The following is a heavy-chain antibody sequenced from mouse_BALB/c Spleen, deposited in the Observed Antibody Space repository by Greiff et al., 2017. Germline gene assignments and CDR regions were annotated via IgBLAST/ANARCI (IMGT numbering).Heavy chain of an antibody. CDR1: GYSFTSYW. CDR2: IYPGNSDT. CDR3: TRKVNYPRYLDV. D-gene: IGHD2-1*01. V-gene: IGHV1-5*01. Sequence: DVQLQESGTVLARPGASVKMSCKASGYSFTSYWMHWVKQRPGQGLEWIGAIYPGNSDTSYNQKFKGKAKLTAVTSASTAYMELSSLTNEDSAVYYGTRKVNYPRYLDVWGAGTTVTVSS. J-gene: IGHJ1*01.